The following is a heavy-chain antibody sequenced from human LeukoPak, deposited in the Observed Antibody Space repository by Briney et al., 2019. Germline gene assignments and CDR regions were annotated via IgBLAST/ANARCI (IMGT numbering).Heavy chain of an antibody. CDR1: GFTFSTYA. D-gene: IGHD2-2*01. CDR3: VKSLLGYCSTTNCYDGY. J-gene: IGHJ4*02. V-gene: IGHV3-23*01. Sequence: GGSLRLSCAASGFTFSTYAMNWVRQAPGKGLEWVSAISGSGGSTFYADSVKGRFTISRDNSKNTLYLQMNSLRAEDTATYYCVKSLLGYCSTTNCYDGYWGQGTLVTVSS. CDR2: ISGSGGST.